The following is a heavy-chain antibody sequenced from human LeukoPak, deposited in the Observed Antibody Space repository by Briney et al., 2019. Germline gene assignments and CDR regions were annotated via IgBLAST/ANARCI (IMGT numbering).Heavy chain of an antibody. D-gene: IGHD2-2*01. J-gene: IGHJ4*02. CDR2: INHSGST. Sequence: SETLSLTCAVYGGSFSGYYWSWIRQPPGKGLEWIGEINHSGSTNYNPSLKSRVTISVDTSKNQFSLKLSSVTAADTAAYYCARAGELLLGDIVVVPAAHFDYWGQGTLVTVSS. V-gene: IGHV4-34*01. CDR3: ARAGELLLGDIVVVPAAHFDY. CDR1: GGSFSGYY.